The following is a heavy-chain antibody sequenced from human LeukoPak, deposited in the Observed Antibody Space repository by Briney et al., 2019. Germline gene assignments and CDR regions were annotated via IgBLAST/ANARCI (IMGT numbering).Heavy chain of an antibody. V-gene: IGHV4-39*01. D-gene: IGHD4-23*01. CDR3: ARLGSYTVAYWYFDL. J-gene: IGHJ2*01. Sequence: SETLSLTCTVSGGSVSSSIYYWGWIRQPPGKGLEWIGSIYYSGSTSYNPYLKSRVTISVDTSKNQFSLKLTSVTAADTAVYYCARLGSYTVAYWYFDLWGRGTLVTVSS. CDR2: IYYSGST. CDR1: GGSVSSSIYY.